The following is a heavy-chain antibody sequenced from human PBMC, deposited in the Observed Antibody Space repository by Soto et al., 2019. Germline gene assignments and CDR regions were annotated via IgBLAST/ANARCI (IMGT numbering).Heavy chain of an antibody. J-gene: IGHJ4*02. V-gene: IGHV4-39*01. CDR1: GGSISNTNSY. CDR2: IYYSGNT. CDR3: ARKGEWAADGPDF. D-gene: IGHD6-13*01. Sequence: SETLSLTCTVSGGSISNTNSYWGWIRQTPGKGLEWIGSIYYSGNTYYNPSLKSRITISVDTSKNQFSLSVSSVTATDTALYYCARKGEWAADGPDFWGQGTLVTSPQ.